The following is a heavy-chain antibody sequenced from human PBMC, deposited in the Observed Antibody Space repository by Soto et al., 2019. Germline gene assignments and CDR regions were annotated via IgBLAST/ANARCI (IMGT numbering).Heavy chain of an antibody. CDR1: GFTFSSYG. J-gene: IGHJ4*02. Sequence: QVQLVESGGGVVQPGRSLRLSCAASGFTFSSYGMHWVRQAPGKGLEWVAVISYDGSNKYYADSVKGRFTISRDNSKNTLYLQMNSLRAEDTAVYYCAKGGSYSNYRFDYWGQGTLVTVSS. CDR3: AKGGSYSNYRFDY. D-gene: IGHD4-4*01. V-gene: IGHV3-30*18. CDR2: ISYDGSNK.